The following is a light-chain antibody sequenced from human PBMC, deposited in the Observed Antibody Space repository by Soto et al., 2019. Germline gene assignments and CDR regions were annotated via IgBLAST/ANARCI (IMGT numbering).Light chain of an antibody. J-gene: IGKJ2*01. CDR2: LGS. CDR1: QSLLHSNGYNY. V-gene: IGKV2-28*01. Sequence: DIVMTQSPLSLPVTPGEPSSISCRSSQSLLHSNGYNYLDWYLQKPGQSPQLLIYLGSNRASGVHARFRGSGSGTDFTLKISRVEAEYVGVYYCMQALQTPPYTFGQGTKLEIK. CDR3: MQALQTPPYT.